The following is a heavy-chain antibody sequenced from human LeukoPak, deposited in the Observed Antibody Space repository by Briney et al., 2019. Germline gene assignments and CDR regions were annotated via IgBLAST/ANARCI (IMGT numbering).Heavy chain of an antibody. J-gene: IGHJ4*02. Sequence: KPGGSLRLSCAASGFTFSYYNIHWIRQAPGKGLEWISSISSGSTYIHYADSMRGRFTISRDDAKYSVHLQMSSLRAEDTAVYSCARDSGTYGDYRYWGQGALVTVSS. CDR2: ISSGSTYI. CDR3: ARDSGTYGDYRY. V-gene: IGHV3-21*01. CDR1: GFTFSYYN. D-gene: IGHD4-17*01.